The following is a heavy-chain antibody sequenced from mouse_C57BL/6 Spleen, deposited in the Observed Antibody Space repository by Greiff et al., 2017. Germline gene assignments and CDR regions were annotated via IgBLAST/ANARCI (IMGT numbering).Heavy chain of an antibody. CDR3: ARWPSYYAMDY. Sequence: QVQLQQSGAELMKPGASVKLSCKATGYTFTGYWLAWVKQRPGHGLEWIGEILPGSGSPNYNENFKGKATFTADTSSNTAYMQLSSLTTEDSAIYYCARWPSYYAMDYWGQGTSVTVAS. CDR1: GYTFTGYW. CDR2: ILPGSGSP. V-gene: IGHV1-9*01. J-gene: IGHJ4*01.